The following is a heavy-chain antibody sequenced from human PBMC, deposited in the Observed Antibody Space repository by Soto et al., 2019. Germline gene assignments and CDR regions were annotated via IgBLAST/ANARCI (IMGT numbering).Heavy chain of an antibody. CDR2: IYYSGST. D-gene: IGHD2-21*02. Sequence: SETLSLTCTASGGPINSRSYYWGWIRQSPGKGLEWIGSIYYSGSTYYNPSLKSRVAMSVDTSKNQFSLKLRSVSAADTAVYYCARQRTSVVTQAYFDDWGQGSLVTVSS. CDR3: ARQRTSVVTQAYFDD. V-gene: IGHV4-39*01. J-gene: IGHJ4*02. CDR1: GGPINSRSYY.